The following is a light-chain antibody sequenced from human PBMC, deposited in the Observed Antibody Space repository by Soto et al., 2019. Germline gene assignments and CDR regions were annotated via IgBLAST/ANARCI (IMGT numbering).Light chain of an antibody. J-gene: IGLJ1*01. CDR3: CSYTGNKVFV. CDR2: DVS. Sequence: QSVLTQPRSLSGSPGQSVTISCTGPTIGAHSFVSWYQDRPDKVPKLLIYDVSQRPSGIPDRFSGSRPANTASLTISGLQADDAAAYYCCSYTGNKVFVFGTGTKVTVL. CDR1: TIGAHSF. V-gene: IGLV2-11*01.